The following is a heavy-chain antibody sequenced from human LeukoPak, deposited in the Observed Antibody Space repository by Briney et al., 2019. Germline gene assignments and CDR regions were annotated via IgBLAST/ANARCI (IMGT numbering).Heavy chain of an antibody. Sequence: GGSLRLSCAASGFTFTSYAMNWVRQAPGKGLEWVGRIKSKTDGGTTDYAAPVNGRFTISRDDSKNTLYLQMNSLKTEDTAVYYCATRSVTTIYWGQGTLVTVSS. CDR1: GFTFTSYA. D-gene: IGHD4-17*01. J-gene: IGHJ4*02. CDR2: IKSKTDGGTT. CDR3: ATRSVTTIY. V-gene: IGHV3-15*01.